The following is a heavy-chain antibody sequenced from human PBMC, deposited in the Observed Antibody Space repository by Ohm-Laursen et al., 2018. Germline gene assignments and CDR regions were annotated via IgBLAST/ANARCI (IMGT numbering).Heavy chain of an antibody. CDR1: GFTFSSYD. CDR2: IGTGGET. CDR3: ARGPFRGRIAVAGRNFDD. D-gene: IGHD6-19*01. Sequence: GSLRLSCAASGFTFSSYDMHWVRQATGKGLEWVSAIGTGGETYYPGSVKGRFTISRENAKNSLYLQMNSLRDGDTAVYYCARGPFRGRIAVAGRNFDDWGQGTLVTVSS. V-gene: IGHV3-13*01. J-gene: IGHJ4*02.